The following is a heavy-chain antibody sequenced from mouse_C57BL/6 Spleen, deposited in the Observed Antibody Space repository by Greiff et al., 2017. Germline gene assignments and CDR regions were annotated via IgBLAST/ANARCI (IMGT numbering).Heavy chain of an antibody. V-gene: IGHV1-85*01. Sequence: VQLQESGPELVKPGASVKLSCKASGYTFTSYDINWVKQRPGQGLEWIGWIYPRDGSTKYNEKFKGKATLTVDTSSSTAYMELHSLTSEDSAVYFCARSNYDPFFAYWGQGTLVTVSA. CDR3: ARSNYDPFFAY. CDR1: GYTFTSYD. D-gene: IGHD2-5*01. CDR2: IYPRDGST. J-gene: IGHJ3*01.